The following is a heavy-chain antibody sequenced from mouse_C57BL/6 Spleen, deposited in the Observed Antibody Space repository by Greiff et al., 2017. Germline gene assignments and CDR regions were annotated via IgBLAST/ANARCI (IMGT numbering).Heavy chain of an antibody. D-gene: IGHD2-13*01. J-gene: IGHJ4*01. CDR3: ARSDSFMDY. Sequence: QVQLQQSGAELARPGASVKMSCKASGYTFTSYTLHWVKQRPGQGLEWIGYINPSSGYTKYNQKFKDKATLTADTSSSTAYMQLSSLSSEDSGVYYSARSDSFMDYWGQGTSGTVSS. CDR2: INPSSGYT. CDR1: GYTFTSYT. V-gene: IGHV1-4*01.